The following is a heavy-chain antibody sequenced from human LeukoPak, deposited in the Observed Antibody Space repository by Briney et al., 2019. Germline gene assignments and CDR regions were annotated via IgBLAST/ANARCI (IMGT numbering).Heavy chain of an antibody. CDR2: IRYDGSNK. CDR3: AKVDYLYSSSPPRPGFDY. D-gene: IGHD6-6*01. V-gene: IGHV3-30*02. J-gene: IGHJ4*02. CDR1: GFTFSSYG. Sequence: GGSLRLSCAASGFTFSSYGMHWVRQAPGKGLEWVAFIRYDGSNKYYADSVKGRFTISRDNSKNTLYLQMNSLRAEDTAVYYCAKVDYLYSSSPPRPGFDYWGQGTLVTVSS.